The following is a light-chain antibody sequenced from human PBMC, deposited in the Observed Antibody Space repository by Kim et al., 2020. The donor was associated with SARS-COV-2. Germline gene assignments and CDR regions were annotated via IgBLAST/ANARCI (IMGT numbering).Light chain of an antibody. CDR2: GAS. CDR3: QQYNNWPPLT. Sequence: SPGGRATLSCRASQSVGSNLAWYQQEPGQAPRLLIYGASTRAAGIPARFSGSGSGTEFTLTVSSLQSEDFSVYYCQQYNNWPPLTFGGGTKVDIK. CDR1: QSVGSN. V-gene: IGKV3-15*01. J-gene: IGKJ4*01.